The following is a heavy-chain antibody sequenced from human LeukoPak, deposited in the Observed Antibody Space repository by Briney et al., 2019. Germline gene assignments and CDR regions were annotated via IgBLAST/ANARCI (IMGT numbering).Heavy chain of an antibody. CDR1: GFTFSDYW. Sequence: GGSLRLSCVASGFTFSDYWMAWVRQAPGKGPEWVANIKQDGIEKHYVDSVKGRFTISRDNAGNSLYLQMNSLRAEDTAVYYCAGDVGGSLDYWGQGTLVTVSS. CDR3: AGDVGGSLDY. CDR2: IKQDGIEK. J-gene: IGHJ4*02. D-gene: IGHD2-15*01. V-gene: IGHV3-7*01.